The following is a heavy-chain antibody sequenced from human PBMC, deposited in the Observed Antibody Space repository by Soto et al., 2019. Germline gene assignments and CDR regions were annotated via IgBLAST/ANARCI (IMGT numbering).Heavy chain of an antibody. CDR3: ARTPGESSGYQYYFDY. Sequence: SETLSLTCTASGDSISSYYWNWIRQPPGKGLEWIGYIYYTGNTNYNPSLKSRVTISVDTSKNHFSLKVSSVTAADTAVYYCARTPGESSGYQYYFDYWGQGTLVTVSS. J-gene: IGHJ4*02. CDR2: IYYTGNT. V-gene: IGHV4-59*01. D-gene: IGHD3-22*01. CDR1: GDSISSYY.